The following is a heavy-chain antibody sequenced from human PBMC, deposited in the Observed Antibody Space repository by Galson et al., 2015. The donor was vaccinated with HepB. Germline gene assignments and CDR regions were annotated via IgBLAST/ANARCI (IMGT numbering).Heavy chain of an antibody. J-gene: IGHJ6*02. D-gene: IGHD4-11*01. CDR1: GGTFNTYA. CDR3: ARAFYRNYDYYYYGMDV. Sequence: SVKVSCKASGGTFNTYAINWVRQAPGQGLEWMGGIIPIFGMTNYAQKFQGRVTITADKSTSIAYLDLSSLRSEDTAVFYCARAFYRNYDYYYYGMDVLGQGTTVTVSS. CDR2: IIPIFGMT. V-gene: IGHV1-69*10.